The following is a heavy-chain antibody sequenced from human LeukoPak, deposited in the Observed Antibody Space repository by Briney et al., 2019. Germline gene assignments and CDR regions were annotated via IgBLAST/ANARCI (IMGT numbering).Heavy chain of an antibody. CDR2: IKSKTDGGTT. CDR1: GFTFSNAW. CDR3: AREYTTMTRRRFDP. Sequence: GGSLRLSCAASGFTFSNAWMSWVRQAPGKGLEWVGRIKSKTDGGTTDYAAPVKGRFTISRDNSKNTLYLQMNSLRAEDTAVYYCAREYTTMTRRRFDPWGQGTLVTVSS. J-gene: IGHJ5*02. D-gene: IGHD4-17*01. V-gene: IGHV3-15*01.